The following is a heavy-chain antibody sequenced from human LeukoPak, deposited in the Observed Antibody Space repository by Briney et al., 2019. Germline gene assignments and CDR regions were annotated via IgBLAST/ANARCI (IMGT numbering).Heavy chain of an antibody. CDR1: GYTFTSYG. CDR3: ARVLLVLRYFDWMIEGAFDY. D-gene: IGHD3-9*01. V-gene: IGHV1-18*01. CDR2: ISAYNGNT. J-gene: IGHJ4*02. Sequence: ASVKVPCKASGYTFTSYGISWVRQAPGQGLEWMGWISAYNGNTNYAQKLQGRVTMTTDTSTSTAFMELRSLRSDDTAVYYCARVLLVLRYFDWMIEGAFDYWGQGTLVTVSS.